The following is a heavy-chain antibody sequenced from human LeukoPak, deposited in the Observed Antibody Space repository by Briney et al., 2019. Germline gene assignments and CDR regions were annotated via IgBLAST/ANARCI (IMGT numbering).Heavy chain of an antibody. J-gene: IGHJ4*02. D-gene: IGHD6-19*01. CDR1: GYIFTGYY. CDR3: ARDGNEAVAGTGAVTF. CDR2: INPNTGDT. V-gene: IGHV1-2*02. Sequence: ASVTVSCKPSGYIFTGYYMHWVRQAPGQGLDWMGWINPNTGDTHYAQNFQGRVTLTRDTSISTAYMELARLTSDDTAVYYCARDGNEAVAGTGAVTFWGQGTLVTVSS.